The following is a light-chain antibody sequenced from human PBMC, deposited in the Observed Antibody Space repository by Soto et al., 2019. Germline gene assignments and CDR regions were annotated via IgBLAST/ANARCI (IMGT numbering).Light chain of an antibody. CDR2: DVS. J-gene: IGLJ1*01. CDR1: SSDVGTYDF. V-gene: IGLV2-11*01. CDR3: CLYAVTFYV. Sequence: ALTQPRSVSGSPGQSVTISCTGTSSDVGTYDFVSWYQQHPGKAPRIMIFDVSERPSGVPDRFSGSKSGNTASLTISGLQAEDEADYYCCLYAVTFYVFGTGTKVTVL.